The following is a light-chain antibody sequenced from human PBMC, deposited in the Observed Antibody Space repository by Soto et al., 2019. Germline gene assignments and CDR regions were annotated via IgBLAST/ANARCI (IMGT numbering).Light chain of an antibody. J-gene: IGLJ1*01. V-gene: IGLV1-40*01. CDR3: QSYDSSLRAYV. Sequence: QSVLTQPPSVSGAPGQRVTISCTGSSSNIVAAYDVHWYQQRPGPAPKLLIYGNTNRPSGVPDRVSGSKSATAASLAITGLQAEDEADYYCQSYDSSLRAYVFGTGTKVPVL. CDR1: SSNIVAAYD. CDR2: GNT.